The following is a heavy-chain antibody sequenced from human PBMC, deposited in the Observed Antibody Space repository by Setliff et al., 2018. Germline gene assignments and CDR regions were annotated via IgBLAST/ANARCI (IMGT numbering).Heavy chain of an antibody. CDR1: GVSLTSSHFY. CDR2: IDYRGST. D-gene: IGHD5-12*01. CDR3: AVDQGVV. J-gene: IGHJ6*04. Sequence: SETLSLTCSVSGVSLTSSHFYWSWIRQRPGKGLEWIGKIDYRGSTRYNPSLETRVSMSVDTSKNQFSLRLTSVTDADTAVYYCAVDQGVVWGKGTTVTAPQ. V-gene: IGHV4-31*03.